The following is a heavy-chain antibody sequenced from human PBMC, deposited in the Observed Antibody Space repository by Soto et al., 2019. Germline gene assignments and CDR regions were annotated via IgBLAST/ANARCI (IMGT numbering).Heavy chain of an antibody. CDR1: GYTFTNYA. V-gene: IGHV1-3*01. CDR3: ARDWKTSGFDY. D-gene: IGHD1-1*01. Sequence: QVQLVQSGAEVKKPGASVKISCKASGYTFTNYAIHWVRQAPGQGLECMGWINGGDEYTKHSQKFQGRVTITKDVSANIVYMELSSLTSEDTAVYFCARDWKTSGFDYGGQGTQVTV. J-gene: IGHJ4*02. CDR2: INGGDEYT.